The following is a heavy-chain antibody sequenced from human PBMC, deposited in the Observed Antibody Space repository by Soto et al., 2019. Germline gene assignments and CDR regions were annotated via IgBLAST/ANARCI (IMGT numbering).Heavy chain of an antibody. V-gene: IGHV4-4*02. CDR2: AYHSGST. CDR3: ARSPPSSYYGGSGTFDY. CDR1: GGFTSTNNW. D-gene: IGHD3-10*01. J-gene: IGHJ4*02. Sequence: QLQLQESGPGLVRPSGTLSLTCAVSGGFTSTNNWWSWVRQPPGKGLEWIGDAYHSGSTEYNPSRKSRVSISVDKAKHQISLKLTSATAADTAVYYCARSPPSSYYGGSGTFDYWGQGTLVTVYS.